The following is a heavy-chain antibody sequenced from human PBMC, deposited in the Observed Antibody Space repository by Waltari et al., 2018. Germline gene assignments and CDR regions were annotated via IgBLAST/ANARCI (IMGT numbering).Heavy chain of an antibody. D-gene: IGHD3-9*01. CDR3: ARGSDILTGYYSGDV. V-gene: IGHV1-8*01. CDR1: GSTFTRYD. J-gene: IGHJ6*04. Sequence: QVQLVQSGAEVKQPGASVKVSCTASGSTFTRYDITWVRQATGQGLEWMGRMNPNSGSTGYVQKCQGRGTMTRNTSISTAYMELSSLRSDDTAVYYCARGSDILTGYYSGDVWGKGTTVTVSS. CDR2: MNPNSGST.